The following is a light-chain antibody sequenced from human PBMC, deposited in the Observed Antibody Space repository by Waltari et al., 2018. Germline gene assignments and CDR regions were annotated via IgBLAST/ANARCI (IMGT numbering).Light chain of an antibody. CDR1: SGHSSNV. CDR2: VNSDGSH. J-gene: IGLJ3*02. CDR3: QTGGHGTWV. Sequence: QLVLTQSPSASASLGASVKLTCTLSSGHSSNVIAWLQQQPEKGPRYLMKVNSDGSHSKGDEIPDRFSASSSGTERYLTSSSLQSEDEADYYCQTGGHGTWVFGGGTKLTVL. V-gene: IGLV4-69*01.